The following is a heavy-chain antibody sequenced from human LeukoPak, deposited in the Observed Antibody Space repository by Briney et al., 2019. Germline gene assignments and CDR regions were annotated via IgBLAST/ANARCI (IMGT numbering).Heavy chain of an antibody. D-gene: IGHD2-15*01. CDR2: IRYDGSNK. J-gene: IGHJ6*03. V-gene: IGHV3-30*02. CDR3: AKAGKYCSGGSCYTGKIHYYYYYYMDV. Sequence: GGSLRLSCAASGLTFSSYGMHWVRQAPGKGLEWVAFIRYDGSNKYYADSVKGRFAISRDNSKNTLYLQMNSLRAEDTAVYYCAKAGKYCSGGSCYTGKIHYYYYYYMDVWGKGTTVTISS. CDR1: GLTFSSYG.